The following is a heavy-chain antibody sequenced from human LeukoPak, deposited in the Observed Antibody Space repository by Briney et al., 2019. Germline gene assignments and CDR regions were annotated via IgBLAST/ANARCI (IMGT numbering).Heavy chain of an antibody. CDR2: INPNSGGT. Sequence: VASVKVSCKASGYTFTGYYMHWVRQAPGQGLEWMGWINPNSGGTNYAQKFQGRVTMTRDTSISTAYMELSRLRSDDTAVYYCARDPYCSGGSCPLNRFDPWGQGTLVTVSS. J-gene: IGHJ5*02. V-gene: IGHV1-2*02. D-gene: IGHD2-15*01. CDR3: ARDPYCSGGSCPLNRFDP. CDR1: GYTFTGYY.